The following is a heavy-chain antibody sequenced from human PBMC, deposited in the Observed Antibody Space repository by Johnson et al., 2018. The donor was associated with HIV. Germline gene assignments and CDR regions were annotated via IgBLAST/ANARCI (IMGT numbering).Heavy chain of an antibody. CDR3: AKDHDYGDAFDI. CDR2: IWYDGNNK. J-gene: IGHJ3*02. D-gene: IGHD4-17*01. CDR1: GFTFSSYG. Sequence: QVQLVESGGGVVQPGRSLRLSCAASGFTFSSYGMHWVRQAPGKGLEWVAVIWYDGNNKYYADSVQGRFAISRDKSENTLYLQMNSLRDEDTAVYYCAKDHDYGDAFDIWGQGTMVTVSS. V-gene: IGHV3-30*18.